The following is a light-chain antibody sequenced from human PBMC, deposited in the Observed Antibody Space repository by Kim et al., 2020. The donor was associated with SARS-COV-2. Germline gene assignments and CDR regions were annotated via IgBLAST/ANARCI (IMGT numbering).Light chain of an antibody. CDR3: SSYTSSSTVV. V-gene: IGLV2-14*04. CDR1: SSDVGAYKL. J-gene: IGLJ3*02. CDR2: DVS. Sequence: GKAITISCTGSSSDVGAYKLVSWYQQHPGKAPKFMIYDVSKRLSGVSNRFSGSKSGNTASLTISGLQAEDEADYYCSSYTSSSTVVFGGGTKVTVL.